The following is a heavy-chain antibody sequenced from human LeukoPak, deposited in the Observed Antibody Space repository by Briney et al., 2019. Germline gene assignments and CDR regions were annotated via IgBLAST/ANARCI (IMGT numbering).Heavy chain of an antibody. V-gene: IGHV3-33*06. J-gene: IGHJ6*03. CDR1: GFTFSSYG. CDR2: IWYDGSNK. D-gene: IGHD1-26*01. CDR3: AKDDIVGATRDYYYYYYMDV. Sequence: GGSLRLSCAASGFTFSSYGMHWVRQAPGKGLEWVAVIWYDGSNKYYADSVKGRFTISRDNSKNTLYLQMNSLRAEDTAVYYCAKDDIVGATRDYYYYYYMDVWGKGTTVTVSS.